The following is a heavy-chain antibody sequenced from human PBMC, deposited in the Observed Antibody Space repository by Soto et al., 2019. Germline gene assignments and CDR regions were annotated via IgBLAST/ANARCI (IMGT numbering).Heavy chain of an antibody. D-gene: IGHD3-22*01. CDR2: ISNAGSGSI. Sequence: ASVKVSCKASGYPFPSFEVHWIRQAPGQRPEWMGGISNAGSGSIKYSQKFEDRLTITGDKRATTVYMTLSSLTSEDTATYYCARESDHYQDFFQNWGQGTQVTVSS. J-gene: IGHJ4*02. CDR1: GYPFPSFE. V-gene: IGHV1-3*01. CDR3: ARESDHYQDFFQN.